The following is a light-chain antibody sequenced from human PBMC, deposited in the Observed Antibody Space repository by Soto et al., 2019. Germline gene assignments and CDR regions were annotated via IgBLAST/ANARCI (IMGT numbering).Light chain of an antibody. CDR3: QQYGSSPMYT. Sequence: EIVLTQSPGTLSLSPGERATLSCRASQSVSSAHLAWYQQKPGQAPRLLIYGAFSRATGIPDRFSGSGSGTDFTLTIIRLEPEDFAVYYCQQYGSSPMYTFGQGTKLEIK. V-gene: IGKV3-20*01. CDR2: GAF. J-gene: IGKJ2*01. CDR1: QSVSSAH.